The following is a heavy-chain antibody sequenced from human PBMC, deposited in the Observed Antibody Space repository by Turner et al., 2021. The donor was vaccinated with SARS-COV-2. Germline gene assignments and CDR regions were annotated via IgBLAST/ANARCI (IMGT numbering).Heavy chain of an antibody. V-gene: IGHV4-34*01. CDR2: INHSGST. Sequence: QVQLQPWGAGLFTPSETLSLTCAVYGGSFSGYYWSWIRQPPGTGLEWMGEINHSGSTKYNPSLKSRVTISVDTSKNQFSLKLISVTAADTAVYYCAIKLWYISGWYAVDPWGQGTLVTVSS. J-gene: IGHJ5*02. D-gene: IGHD6-19*01. CDR1: GGSFSGYY. CDR3: AIKLWYISGWYAVDP.